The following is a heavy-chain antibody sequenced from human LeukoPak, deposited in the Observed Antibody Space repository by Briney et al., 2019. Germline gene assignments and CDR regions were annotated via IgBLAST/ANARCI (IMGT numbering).Heavy chain of an antibody. CDR3: ARGQPFLAVGHLDY. Sequence: SQTLSLTCVISGDSVSSNSAAWNWIRQSPSRGLEWLGRTYYKSKWSNDYAVSVKSRISIDADTSKNQFSLRLNSVTPEDTAVYYCARGQPFLAVGHLDYWGQGTLVTVSS. J-gene: IGHJ4*02. V-gene: IGHV6-1*01. CDR2: TYYKSKWSN. CDR1: GDSVSSNSAA. D-gene: IGHD6-19*01.